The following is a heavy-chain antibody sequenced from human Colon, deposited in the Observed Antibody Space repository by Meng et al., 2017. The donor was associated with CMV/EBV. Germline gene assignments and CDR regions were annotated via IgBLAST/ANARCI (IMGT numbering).Heavy chain of an antibody. J-gene: IGHJ4*02. CDR3: TTDRIAVSGPQCDY. D-gene: IGHD6-19*01. CDR2: IKGKTDGGTT. V-gene: IGHV3-15*01. Sequence: DVSLVEAGGNLVQSGIALRLPCAACRFSFTDAWMSWVRQAPWKGLEWVGRIKGKTDGGTTDYAASVKGRFTISRDDSKSTLFLQMNSLNTEDTGMYYCTTDRIAVSGPQCDYWRQGTLVTVSA. CDR1: RFSFTDAW.